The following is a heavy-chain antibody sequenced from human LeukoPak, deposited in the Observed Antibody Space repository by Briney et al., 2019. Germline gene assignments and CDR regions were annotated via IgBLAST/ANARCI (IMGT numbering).Heavy chain of an antibody. CDR3: ARGGNWNDKAYFFDY. Sequence: ASVKVSCKASGYTFTSYYMHWVRQAPGRGLEWMGIINPSGGSTSYAQKFQGRVTMTRDTSTSTVYMELSSLRSEDTAVYYCARGGNWNDKAYFFDYWGQGTLVTVSS. CDR1: GYTFTSYY. J-gene: IGHJ4*02. V-gene: IGHV1-46*01. D-gene: IGHD1-20*01. CDR2: INPSGGST.